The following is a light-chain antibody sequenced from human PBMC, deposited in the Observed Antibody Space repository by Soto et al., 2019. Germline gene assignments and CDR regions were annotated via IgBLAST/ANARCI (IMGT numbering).Light chain of an antibody. CDR3: EQYGSSPPYA. CDR1: QSVSSSY. V-gene: IGKV3-20*01. J-gene: IGKJ2*01. CDR2: GAS. Sequence: EIVLTQSPGTLSLSPGERATLSCRASQSVSSSYLAWCQQKPGQAPRLLIYGASSRATGIPDRFSGSGSGTDFTLAISRLEPEDCAVYYCEQYGSSPPYAFGQGTKLEIK.